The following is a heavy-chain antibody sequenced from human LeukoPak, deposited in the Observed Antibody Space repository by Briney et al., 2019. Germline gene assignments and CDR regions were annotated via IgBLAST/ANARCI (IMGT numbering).Heavy chain of an antibody. V-gene: IGHV4-59*08. J-gene: IGHJ4*02. CDR1: GGSFSSYY. D-gene: IGHD2-2*01. Sequence: SETLSLTCAVYGGSFSSYYWSWIRQPPGKGLEWIGYIYYSGSANYNPSLKSRVTISVDTSKNQFSLKLSSVTAADTAVYYCAGEVPATVPYFDYWGQGTLVTVSS. CDR3: AGEVPATVPYFDY. CDR2: IYYSGSA.